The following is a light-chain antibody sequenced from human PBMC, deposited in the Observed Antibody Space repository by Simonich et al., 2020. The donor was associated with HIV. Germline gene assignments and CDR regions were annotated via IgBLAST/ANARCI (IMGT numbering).Light chain of an antibody. CDR2: WAS. J-gene: IGKJ1*01. V-gene: IGKV4-1*01. CDR3: QQYYSTPPT. Sequence: DIVMTQSPDSLAVSLGERATINCKSSQSVLYSSNNKNYLAWYQQKPGHPPNLLIYWASPRESRVPDRFSASGSGTDFTLTISSLQAEDVAIYYCQQYYSTPPTFGQGTKVEIK. CDR1: QSVLYSSNNKNY.